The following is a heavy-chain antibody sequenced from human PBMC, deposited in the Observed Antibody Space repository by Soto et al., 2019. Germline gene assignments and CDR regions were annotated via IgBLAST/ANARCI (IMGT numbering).Heavy chain of an antibody. CDR2: IYYSRST. J-gene: IGHJ5*02. V-gene: IGHV4-31*03. CDR3: ARKAAGILDGFDP. D-gene: IGHD3-10*01. Sequence: QVQLQESGPGLVKPSQTLSLTCTVSGGSISSGGYYWSWIRQHPGKGLEWIGYIYYSRSTYYNPTLKSRVTIPVDTSKNPFSLKLSSVTAADTAVYYCARKAAGILDGFDPWGQGTLVTVSS. CDR1: GGSISSGGYY.